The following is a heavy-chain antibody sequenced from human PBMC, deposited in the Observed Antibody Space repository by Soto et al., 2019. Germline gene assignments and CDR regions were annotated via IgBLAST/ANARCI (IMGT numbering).Heavy chain of an antibody. Sequence: QITLKESGPTLVRPPQTLTLTCTFSGFSLTSGVGVGWIRHPPGKALEWLALIYWDDDKRYSQSLKNRLTITKDTSKNQVVLTMTNVGPVDTATYFCAHIDPEIVTVGGHGGFDYWGQGTLVTVSS. V-gene: IGHV2-5*02. CDR2: IYWDDDK. J-gene: IGHJ4*02. CDR3: AHIDPEIVTVGGHGGFDY. CDR1: GFSLTSGVG. D-gene: IGHD5-12*01.